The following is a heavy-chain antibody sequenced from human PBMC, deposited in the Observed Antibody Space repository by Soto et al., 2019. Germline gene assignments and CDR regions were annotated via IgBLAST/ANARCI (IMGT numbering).Heavy chain of an antibody. J-gene: IGHJ6*02. CDR1: GGTFSSYA. CDR2: IIPIFGTA. D-gene: IGHD2-2*01. CDR3: ARNVVVVPAAIGGPWGYYYYGMDV. V-gene: IGHV1-69*13. Sequence: SVKVSCQASGGTFSSYAISWVRQAPGQGLEWMGGIIPIFGTANYAQKFQGRVTITADESTSTAYMELSSLRSEDTAVYYCARNVVVVPAAIGGPWGYYYYGMDVWGQGTTVTVSS.